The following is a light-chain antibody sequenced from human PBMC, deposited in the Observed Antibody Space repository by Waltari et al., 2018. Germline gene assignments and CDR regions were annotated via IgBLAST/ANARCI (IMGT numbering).Light chain of an antibody. CDR2: KAS. V-gene: IGKV1-5*03. Sequence: DIQMTQSPPTLSASVGDRVTVTCRASQRISIWLAWYQQKPGKAPNRLIYKASTLDSGVPSRFSGSASGTEFTLTISSLQAEDFGTYYCQQYSSFPLSFGGGTNIVIK. J-gene: IGKJ4*01. CDR3: QQYSSFPLS. CDR1: QRISIW.